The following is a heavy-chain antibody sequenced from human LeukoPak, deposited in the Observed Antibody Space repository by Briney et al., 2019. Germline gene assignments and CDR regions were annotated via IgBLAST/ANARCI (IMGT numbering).Heavy chain of an antibody. CDR3: ARIPYSSGTVDY. CDR2: FSSSSSSI. J-gene: IGHJ4*02. D-gene: IGHD6-19*01. Sequence: PGGSLRLSCAASGFTFSIYNMHWVRQAPGKGLEWVSYFSSSSSSITYAVSVKGRFTISRDNAKNTLYLQMNSLRAEDTAVYYCARIPYSSGTVDYWGQGTLVTVSS. CDR1: GFTFSIYN. V-gene: IGHV3-48*04.